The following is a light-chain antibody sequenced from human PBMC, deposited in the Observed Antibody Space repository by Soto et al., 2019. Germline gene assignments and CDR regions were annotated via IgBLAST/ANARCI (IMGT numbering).Light chain of an antibody. CDR1: SSDVGSYNF. CDR2: EGS. V-gene: IGLV2-23*01. Sequence: QSALTQPASVSGSPGQSITISCTGTSSDVGSYNFVSWYQQHPDKAPKLMIYEGSKRPSGVSNRFSGSKSGNTASLTISGLQAEDEADYYCCSYAGSSTLGVFGGGTKVTVL. J-gene: IGLJ2*01. CDR3: CSYAGSSTLGV.